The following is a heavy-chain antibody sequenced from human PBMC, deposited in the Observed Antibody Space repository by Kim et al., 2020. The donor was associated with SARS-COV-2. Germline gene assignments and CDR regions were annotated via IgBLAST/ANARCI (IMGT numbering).Heavy chain of an antibody. J-gene: IGHJ6*02. CDR3: AGDKKRGGLWCGEDERSDGMDV. V-gene: IGHV4-61*01. CDR2: IYYSGST. Sequence: SETLSLTCTVSGGSVSSGSYYWSWIRQPPGKGLEWIGYIYYSGSTNYNPSLKSRVTISVDTSKNQFSLKLSSVTAADTAVYYCAGDKKRGGLWCGEDERSDGMDVWGQGTTVTVSS. CDR1: GGSVSSGSYY. D-gene: IGHD3-10*01.